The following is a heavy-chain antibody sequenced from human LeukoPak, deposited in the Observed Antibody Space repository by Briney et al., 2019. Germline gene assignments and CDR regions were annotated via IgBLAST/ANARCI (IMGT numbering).Heavy chain of an antibody. Sequence: GGSLRLSCAASGFTFSSYSMNWVRQAPGKGLEWVSYISSSSTIYYADSVKGRFTISRDNAKNSLYLQMNSLRAEDTAVYYCARDNIVVVPAANEPQYYYYYGMDVWGQGTTVTVSS. D-gene: IGHD2-2*01. CDR3: ARDNIVVVPAANEPQYYYYYGMDV. V-gene: IGHV3-48*01. CDR2: ISSSSTI. J-gene: IGHJ6*02. CDR1: GFTFSSYS.